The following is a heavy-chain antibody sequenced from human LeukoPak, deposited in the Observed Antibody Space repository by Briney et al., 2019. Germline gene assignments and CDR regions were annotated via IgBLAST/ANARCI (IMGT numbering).Heavy chain of an antibody. Sequence: SETLSLTCTVSGGSLNNYYWSWIRQPPGKGLEWIGYIYYSGSTYYNPSLKSRVTISVDTSKNQFSLKLSSVTAADTAVYYCARDRSYCGGDCQVNGIDPWGQGTLVTVSS. CDR2: IYYSGST. J-gene: IGHJ5*02. CDR3: ARDRSYCGGDCQVNGIDP. V-gene: IGHV4-30-4*01. D-gene: IGHD2-21*02. CDR1: GGSLNNYY.